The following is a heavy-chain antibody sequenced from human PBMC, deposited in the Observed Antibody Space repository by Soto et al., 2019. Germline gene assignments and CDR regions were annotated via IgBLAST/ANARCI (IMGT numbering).Heavy chain of an antibody. CDR2: IYYSGST. CDR3: AGVGGINWFDP. J-gene: IGHJ5*02. CDR1: GGSISSGGYY. Sequence: QVQLQESGPGLVKPSQTLSLTCTVSGGSISSGGYYWSWIRQHPGKGLEWIGYIYYSGSTYYNPSPKSRSTLSGDTSKNQVSLKVSSLTGADTAVYYCAGVGGINWFDPWGQGTLVTVSS. D-gene: IGHD3-16*01. V-gene: IGHV4-31*03.